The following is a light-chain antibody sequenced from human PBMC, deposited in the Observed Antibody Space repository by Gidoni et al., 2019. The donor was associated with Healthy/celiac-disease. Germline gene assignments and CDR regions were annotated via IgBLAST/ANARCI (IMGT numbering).Light chain of an antibody. CDR2: AAS. Sequence: AIRMTQSPSSLSASTGDRVTITCRASQGISSYLAWYQQKPGKAPKLLIYAASTLQSGVPSRFSGSGSGTDFTLTIVCLQSEDFATYYCQQYYSYPRTFGQGTKVEIK. J-gene: IGKJ1*01. CDR3: QQYYSYPRT. CDR1: QGISSY. V-gene: IGKV1-8*01.